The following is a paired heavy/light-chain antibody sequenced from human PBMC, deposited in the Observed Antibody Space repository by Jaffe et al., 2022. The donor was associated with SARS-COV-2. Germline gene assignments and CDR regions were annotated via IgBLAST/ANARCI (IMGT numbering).Heavy chain of an antibody. D-gene: IGHD6-13*01. CDR1: GYTLTELS. CDR2: FDPEDGET. J-gene: IGHJ2*01. Sequence: QVQLVQSGAEVKKPGASVKVSCKVSGYTLTELSMHWVRQAPGKGLEWMGGFDPEDGETIYAQKFQGRVTMTEDTSTDTAYMELSSLRSEDTAVYYCATDLGYLYSSSPANNWYFDLWGRGTLVTVSS. V-gene: IGHV1-24*01. CDR3: ATDLGYLYSSSPANNWYFDL.
Light chain of an antibody. Sequence: EIVLTQSPGTLSLSPGERATLSCRASQSVSSSYLAWYQQKPGQAPRLLIYGASSRATGIPDRFSGSGSGTDFTLTISRLEPEDFAVYYCQQYGSSRLFTFGPGTKVDIK. V-gene: IGKV3-20*01. J-gene: IGKJ3*01. CDR2: GAS. CDR1: QSVSSSY. CDR3: QQYGSSRLFT.